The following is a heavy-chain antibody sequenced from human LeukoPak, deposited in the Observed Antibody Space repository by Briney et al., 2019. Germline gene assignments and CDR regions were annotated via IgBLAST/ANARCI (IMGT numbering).Heavy chain of an antibody. CDR1: GFTVSSRY. CDR2: LYSGGNT. Sequence: PGGSLRLSCAASGFTVSSRYMSWVRQAPGEGLEWVSALYSGGNTYYADSVEGRFTVSRDNSMNTLYLQMNSLRAEDTAVYYCATSLPVAQGVIFAYWGQGTLVTVSS. D-gene: IGHD3-10*01. V-gene: IGHV3-53*01. J-gene: IGHJ4*02. CDR3: ATSLPVAQGVIFAY.